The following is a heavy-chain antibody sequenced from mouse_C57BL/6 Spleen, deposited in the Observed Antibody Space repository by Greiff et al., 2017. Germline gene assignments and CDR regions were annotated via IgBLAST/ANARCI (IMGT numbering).Heavy chain of an antibody. D-gene: IGHD2-4*01. V-gene: IGHV5-6*01. Sequence: EVKLQESGGDLVKPGGSLKLSCAASGFTFSSYGMSWVRQTPDKRLEWVATISSGGSYTYYPDSVKGRFTISRDNAKNTLYLQMSSLKSEDTAMYYCARHGDDYDGYFDVWGTGTTVTVSS. J-gene: IGHJ1*03. CDR2: ISSGGSYT. CDR1: GFTFSSYG. CDR3: ARHGDDYDGYFDV.